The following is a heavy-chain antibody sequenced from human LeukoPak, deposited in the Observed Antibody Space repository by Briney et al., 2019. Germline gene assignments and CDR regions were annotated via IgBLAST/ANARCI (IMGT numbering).Heavy chain of an antibody. V-gene: IGHV1-8*03. CDR2: MNPNSGNT. D-gene: IGHD2-15*01. CDR3: ARGHLYCSGGSCYLRN. J-gene: IGHJ4*02. CDR1: GYTFTGYD. Sequence: ASVKVSCKASGYTFTGYDINWVRQATGQGHEWMGWMNPNSGNTGYAQKFQGRVTITRNTSISTAYMELSSLRSEDTAVYYCARGHLYCSGGSCYLRNWGQGTLVTVSS.